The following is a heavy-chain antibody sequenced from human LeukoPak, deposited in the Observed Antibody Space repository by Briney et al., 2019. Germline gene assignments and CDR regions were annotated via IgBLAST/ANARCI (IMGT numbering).Heavy chain of an antibody. V-gene: IGHV3-21*01. CDR1: GFTFSSYS. Sequence: GGSLRLSCAASGFTFSSYSTNWVRQAPGKGLEWVSSISSSSSYIYYADSVKGRFTISRDNAKNSLYLQMNSLRAEDTAVYYCARDCSGTSCYTGFDYWGQGTLVTVSS. J-gene: IGHJ4*02. CDR3: ARDCSGTSCYTGFDY. CDR2: ISSSSSYI. D-gene: IGHD2-2*02.